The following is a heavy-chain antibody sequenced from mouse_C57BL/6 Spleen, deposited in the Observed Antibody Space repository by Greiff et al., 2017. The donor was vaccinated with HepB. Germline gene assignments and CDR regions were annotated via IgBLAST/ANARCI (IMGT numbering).Heavy chain of an antibody. CDR3: ARGGTGDY. CDR1: GFTFSDYG. V-gene: IGHV5-17*01. J-gene: IGHJ2*01. CDR2: ISSGSSTI. D-gene: IGHD3-3*01. Sequence: DVKLVESGGGLVKPGGSLKLSCAASGFTFSDYGMHWVRQAPEKGLEWVAYISSGSSTIYYADTVKGRFTISRDNAKNTLFLQMTSRRSEDTAMYYCARGGTGDYWGQGTTLTVSS.